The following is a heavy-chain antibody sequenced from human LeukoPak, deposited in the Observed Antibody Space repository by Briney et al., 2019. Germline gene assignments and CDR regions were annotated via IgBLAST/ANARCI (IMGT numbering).Heavy chain of an antibody. J-gene: IGHJ4*02. D-gene: IGHD6-19*01. CDR2: ISYDGNNK. CDR1: GLTFSSYW. V-gene: IGHV3-30*03. CDR3: ASSRSGWIYFDY. Sequence: PGGSLRLSCAASGLTFSSYWMSWVRQAPGKGLEWVAVISYDGNNKYYADSVKGRFTISRDNSKNTLYLQMSSLRVEDTAVYYCASSRSGWIYFDYWGQGTLVTVSS.